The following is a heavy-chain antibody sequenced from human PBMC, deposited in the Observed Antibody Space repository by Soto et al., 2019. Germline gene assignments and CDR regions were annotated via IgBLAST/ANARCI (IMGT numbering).Heavy chain of an antibody. J-gene: IGHJ3*02. Sequence: GGSLRLSCAASGFTFSSYCMHWVRQATGKGLEWVAVIWYDGSNKYYADSMKGRFTISRDNSKNTLYLQMNSLRAEATAVYYCARDGHDYGDYGGGIEAFDIWGQGTMVT. V-gene: IGHV3-33*01. CDR3: ARDGHDYGDYGGGIEAFDI. D-gene: IGHD4-17*01. CDR2: IWYDGSNK. CDR1: GFTFSSYC.